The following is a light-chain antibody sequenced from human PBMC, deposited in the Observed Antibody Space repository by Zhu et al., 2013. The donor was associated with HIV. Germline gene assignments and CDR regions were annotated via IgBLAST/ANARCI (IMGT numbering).Light chain of an antibody. Sequence: DIVLTQSPGTLSLSPGERATLSCRASQSVGSSFAWYQQNPDQAPRLLIFDATSRAAGIPDRFSGSGSGTDFSLIISSVEPEDFAVYYCQQYGGSPITFGQGTRLDIK. CDR2: DAT. CDR1: QSVGSS. CDR3: QQYGGSPIT. J-gene: IGKJ5*01. V-gene: IGKV3-20*01.